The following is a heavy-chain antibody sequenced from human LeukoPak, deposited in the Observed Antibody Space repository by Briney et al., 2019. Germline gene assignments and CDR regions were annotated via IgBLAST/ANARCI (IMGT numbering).Heavy chain of an antibody. CDR1: GFAFSSYA. J-gene: IGHJ4*02. V-gene: IGHV3-23*01. D-gene: IGHD3-10*01. CDR3: GKETGIILVRGAVDY. CDR2: TSGSGGNP. Sequence: GGSLRLSCAASGFAFSSYAMSWVRQAPGKGLEWVSVTSGSGGNPYYADSVKGRFTISIDNSKNTVYLHMNSLRAEDTALYYCGKETGIILVRGAVDYWGQGTLVTVSS.